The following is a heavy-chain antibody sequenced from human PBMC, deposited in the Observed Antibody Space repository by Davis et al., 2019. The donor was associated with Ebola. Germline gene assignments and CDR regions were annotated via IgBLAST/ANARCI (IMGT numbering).Heavy chain of an antibody. D-gene: IGHD2-8*02. V-gene: IGHV4-61*08. CDR2: VYYSGTT. CDR1: GGSVSSGGYY. J-gene: IGHJ3*01. Sequence: SETLSLTCTVSGGSVSSGGYYWNWIRQTPGEGLEWIGNVYYSGTTTYNPSLKSPVTISIDTSENQFSLNLISVTAADTAVYYCARDYWATEGAFDVWGQGTLVTVSS. CDR3: ARDYWATEGAFDV.